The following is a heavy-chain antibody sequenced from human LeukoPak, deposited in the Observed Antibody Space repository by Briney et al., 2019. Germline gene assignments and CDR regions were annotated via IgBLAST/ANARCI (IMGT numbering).Heavy chain of an antibody. Sequence: ASVKVSCKASGYTFTGYYMHWVRQAPGQWLEWMGWINPNSGSTNYAQKFQGWVTMTRDTSISTAYMELSRLRSDDTAVYYCARGKVIMDYYYYYGMDVWGQGTTVTVSS. CDR2: INPNSGST. D-gene: IGHD3-10*01. CDR1: GYTFTGYY. CDR3: ARGKVIMDYYYYYGMDV. V-gene: IGHV1-2*04. J-gene: IGHJ6*02.